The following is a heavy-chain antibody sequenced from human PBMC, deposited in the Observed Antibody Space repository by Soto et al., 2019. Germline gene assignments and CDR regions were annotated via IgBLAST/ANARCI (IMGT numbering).Heavy chain of an antibody. CDR3: VRTSLVVAAATREDY. CDR2: INSDGSST. CDR1: GFTFSSYW. V-gene: IGHV3-74*01. J-gene: IGHJ4*02. Sequence: EVQLVESGGGLVQPGGSLRLSCAASGFTFSSYWMHWVRQAPGMGLVWVSRINSDGSSTSYADSVKGRFTISRDNAKNTMYLQMNSLRAEDTAVYYCVRTSLVVAAATREDYWGQRTLVTVSS. D-gene: IGHD2-15*01.